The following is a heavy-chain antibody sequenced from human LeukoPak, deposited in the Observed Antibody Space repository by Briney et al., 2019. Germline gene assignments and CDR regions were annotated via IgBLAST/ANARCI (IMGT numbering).Heavy chain of an antibody. J-gene: IGHJ4*02. D-gene: IGHD3-9*01. Sequence: ASVKPSYKASGSTFASFYATWVRQPPVQRLARLGWISAYNGKTDYAQKVQDRVIMTTETSTSTAYMELRSMTYGDTAVYWCARAVSDWPPYIDYWGQGNLVTVSS. CDR3: ARAVSDWPPYIDY. CDR1: GSTFASFY. CDR2: ISAYNGKT. V-gene: IGHV1-18*01.